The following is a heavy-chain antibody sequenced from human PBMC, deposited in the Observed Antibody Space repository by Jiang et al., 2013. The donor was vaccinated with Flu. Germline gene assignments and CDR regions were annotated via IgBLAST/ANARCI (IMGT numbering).Heavy chain of an antibody. CDR3: ARGKYSRSSYYNYYMDV. V-gene: IGHV4-4*09. Sequence: GPGLVKPSETLSLTCTVSGGSIGSYYWSWSRQPPGKGLEWIGYIYIGESTKYDPSLNSRVTISVDTSKNQFSLNLSSVTAADTAVYYCARGKYSRSSYYNYYMDVWGKGTTVTVSS. CDR2: IYIGEST. J-gene: IGHJ6*03. D-gene: IGHD6-6*01. CDR1: GGSIGSYY.